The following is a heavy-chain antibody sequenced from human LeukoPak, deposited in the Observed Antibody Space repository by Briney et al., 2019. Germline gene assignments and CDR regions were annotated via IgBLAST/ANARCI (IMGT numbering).Heavy chain of an antibody. Sequence: SETLSLTCAVSGGSISSGGYYWSWIRQHPGKGLEWIGYIYYSGSTYYNPSLKSRVTISVDTSKNQFSLKLSSVTAADTAMYYCARDRGPYSGYDSYYFDYWGQGTLVTVSS. CDR2: IYYSGST. CDR1: GGSISSGGYY. J-gene: IGHJ4*02. D-gene: IGHD5-12*01. CDR3: ARDRGPYSGYDSYYFDY. V-gene: IGHV4-31*11.